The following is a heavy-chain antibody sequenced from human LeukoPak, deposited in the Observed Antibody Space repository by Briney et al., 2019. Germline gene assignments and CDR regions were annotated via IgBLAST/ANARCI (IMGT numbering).Heavy chain of an antibody. Sequence: SETLSLTCAVYGGSFSGYYWSWIRQPPGKGLEWIGEINHSGSTNYNPSLKSRVTISVDTSKNQFSLGLSSVTAADTAVYYCARTDGDRGVIDYFDYWGQGTLVTVSS. D-gene: IGHD3-10*01. CDR2: INHSGST. J-gene: IGHJ4*02. V-gene: IGHV4-34*01. CDR3: ARTDGDRGVIDYFDY. CDR1: GGSFSGYY.